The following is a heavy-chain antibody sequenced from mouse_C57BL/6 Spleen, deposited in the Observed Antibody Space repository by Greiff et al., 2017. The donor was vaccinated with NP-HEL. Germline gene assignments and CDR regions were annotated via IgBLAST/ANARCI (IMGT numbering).Heavy chain of an antibody. CDR2: IDPSDSYT. CDR3: ARWATTVVAGGYWYFDV. J-gene: IGHJ1*03. D-gene: IGHD1-1*01. Sequence: GQGLEWIGEIDPSDSYTNYNQKFKGKSTLTVDKSSSTAYMQLSSLTSEDSAVYYCARWATTVVAGGYWYFDVWGTGTTVTVSS. V-gene: IGHV1-69*01.